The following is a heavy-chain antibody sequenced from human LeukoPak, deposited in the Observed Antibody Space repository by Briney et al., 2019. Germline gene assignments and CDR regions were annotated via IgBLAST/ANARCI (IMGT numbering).Heavy chain of an antibody. V-gene: IGHV1-8*01. CDR2: MNPNSGNT. CDR1: GYTFTIYD. CDR3: ARVGLRYCSSTSCRDFDY. D-gene: IGHD2-2*01. Sequence: ASVKVSCKASGYTFTIYDINWVRQATGQGLEWMGWMNPNSGNTGYAQKFQGRVTMTRNTSISTSYMELSSLRSEDTAVYYCARVGLRYCSSTSCRDFDYWGQGTLVTVSS. J-gene: IGHJ4*02.